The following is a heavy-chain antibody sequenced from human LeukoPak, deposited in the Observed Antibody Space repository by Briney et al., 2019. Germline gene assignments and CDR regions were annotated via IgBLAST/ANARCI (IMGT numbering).Heavy chain of an antibody. J-gene: IGHJ3*02. Sequence: GSVKVSCKASGYTFSSSGIYWVRQAPGQGLEWMGWISPNIGGTTFAQKFQGRVTMTRDTSISTAYMELTRLRLDDTAVYYCARGESSDAFDIWGQGTMVTVSS. D-gene: IGHD3-16*01. CDR3: ARGESSDAFDI. CDR2: ISPNIGGT. V-gene: IGHV1-2*02. CDR1: GYTFSSSG.